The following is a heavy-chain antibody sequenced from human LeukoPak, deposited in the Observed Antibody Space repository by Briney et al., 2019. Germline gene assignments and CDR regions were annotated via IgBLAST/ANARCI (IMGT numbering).Heavy chain of an antibody. CDR1: GFTFSSYA. Sequence: GGSLRLSCAASGFTFSSYAMSWIRQAPGKGLEWVSFISPSGDRTSNADSVEGRFTISRDNTRNTLYLQMNSLRDEDTGVYYCAIMHGYYDGSGFWVQWGQGTLVTVSS. J-gene: IGHJ4*02. CDR2: ISPSGDRT. V-gene: IGHV3-23*01. CDR3: AIMHGYYDGSGFWVQ. D-gene: IGHD3-22*01.